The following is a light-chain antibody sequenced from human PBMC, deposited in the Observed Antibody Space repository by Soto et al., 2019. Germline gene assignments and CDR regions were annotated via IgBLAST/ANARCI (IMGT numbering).Light chain of an antibody. Sequence: EILLTQSPGALAVSPGEVATLSCRASQSVRDNLAWYQQKPGQAPRLLIYRASTRATGVPARFSGSGSGKETTPTDSHLQSQDVSVHFCQHPTLWPQYFGQET. CDR1: QSVRDN. CDR3: QHPTLWPQY. CDR2: RAS. V-gene: IGKV3-15*01. J-gene: IGKJ2*01.